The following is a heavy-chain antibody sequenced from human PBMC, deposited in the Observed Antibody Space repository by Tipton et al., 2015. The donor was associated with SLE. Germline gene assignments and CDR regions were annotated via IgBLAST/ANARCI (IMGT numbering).Heavy chain of an antibody. CDR1: GDSISNYY. CDR2: ISYSGST. J-gene: IGHJ5*02. CDR3: AKGGDWFDP. Sequence: LRLSCTVPGDSISNYYWSWIRQPPGKGLEWIGYISYSGSTNYNPSLKSRVSTSVDTSKNQFSLKLNSVTAADTAVYYCAKGGDWFDPWGQGTLVTVSS. V-gene: IGHV4-59*01.